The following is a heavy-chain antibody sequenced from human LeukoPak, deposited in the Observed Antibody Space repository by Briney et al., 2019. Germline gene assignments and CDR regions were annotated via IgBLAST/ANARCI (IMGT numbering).Heavy chain of an antibody. CDR3: STFDY. V-gene: IGHV1-2*02. D-gene: IGHD5/OR15-5a*01. CDR1: GYTFTAYY. J-gene: IGHJ4*02. Sequence: ASVKVSCRASGYTFTAYYMHWVRQAPGKGLEWMGCINPNSGDTKYAQKFQGSVTMTRDTSITTAYMELSSLRSDDTAVYYCSTFDYWGQGTLVTVSS. CDR2: INPNSGDT.